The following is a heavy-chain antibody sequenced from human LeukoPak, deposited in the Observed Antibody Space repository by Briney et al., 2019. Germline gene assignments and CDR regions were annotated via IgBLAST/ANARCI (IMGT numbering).Heavy chain of an antibody. Sequence: PGGSLSLSRAASGFTFNSYGMHWVCQAPGKGLEWVSGISGSGNTFYADSVKGRITISRDNSKNTVYLQINSLRAEDTAVYYCASRTYYLDHWGQGTPVTVSS. V-gene: IGHV3-23*01. CDR1: GFTFNSYG. D-gene: IGHD2/OR15-2a*01. J-gene: IGHJ4*02. CDR3: ASRTYYLDH. CDR2: ISGSGNT.